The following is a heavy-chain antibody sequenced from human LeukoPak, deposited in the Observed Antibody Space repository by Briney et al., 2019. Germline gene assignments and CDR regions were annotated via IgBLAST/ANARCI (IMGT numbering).Heavy chain of an antibody. CDR2: IYGSGYT. V-gene: IGHV4-59*01. Sequence: KSSETLSLTCTVSGGSISGWYWSWIRQPPGKGLEWIGYIYGSGYTNYNPSFKSRVTMSIDTSKNHFSLKLTSVTAADTATYYCARETSLAGFASGLGFNYWGQGILVTVSS. D-gene: IGHD6-19*01. CDR3: ARETSLAGFASGLGFNY. CDR1: GGSISGWY. J-gene: IGHJ4*02.